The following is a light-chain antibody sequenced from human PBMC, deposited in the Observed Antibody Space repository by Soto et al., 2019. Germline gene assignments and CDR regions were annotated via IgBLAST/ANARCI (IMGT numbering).Light chain of an antibody. J-gene: IGLJ3*02. CDR3: SVWYDGLDALM. CDR1: RSNIGSNS. CDR2: CSN. Sequence: QSVLTQSPSASGTPGQRVTMSCSGSRSNIGSNSVSWYQQLPGTVPKLLIYCSNERPFGGPYRFSCSKWGASASLAISRLQSADEDDYYCSVWYDGLDALMFGGGTKVTVL. V-gene: IGLV1-44*01.